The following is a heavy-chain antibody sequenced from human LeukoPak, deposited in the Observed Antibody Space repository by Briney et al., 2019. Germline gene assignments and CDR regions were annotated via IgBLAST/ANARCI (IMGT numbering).Heavy chain of an antibody. CDR1: GFTFSSYA. J-gene: IGHJ3*02. V-gene: IGHV3-30*04. Sequence: GRSLRLSCAAPGFTFSSYAMHWVRQAPGKGLEWVAVISYDGSNKYYADSVKGRFTISRDNSKNTLYLQMNSLRAEDTAVYYCARSRRGYYDLFTGYSPGALDIWGQGTVVTVSS. CDR2: ISYDGSNK. CDR3: ARSRRGYYDLFTGYSPGALDI. D-gene: IGHD3-9*01.